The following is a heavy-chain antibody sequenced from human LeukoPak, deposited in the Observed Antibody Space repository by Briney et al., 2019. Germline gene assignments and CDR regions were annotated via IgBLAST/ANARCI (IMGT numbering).Heavy chain of an antibody. CDR3: AKARRSGYDLGCVDY. Sequence: GGSLRLSCAASGFTFSSYSMNWVRQAPGKGLEWVSYISGSGNTIYYADSVKGRFTISRDNAKNSLYLQMNSLRAEDTAVYYCAKARRSGYDLGCVDYWGQGTLVTVSS. CDR2: ISGSGNTI. J-gene: IGHJ4*02. CDR1: GFTFSSYS. V-gene: IGHV3-48*04. D-gene: IGHD5-12*01.